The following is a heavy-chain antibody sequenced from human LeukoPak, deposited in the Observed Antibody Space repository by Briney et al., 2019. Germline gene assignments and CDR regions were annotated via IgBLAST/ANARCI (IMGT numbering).Heavy chain of an antibody. CDR2: INHSGST. J-gene: IGHJ6*03. CDR1: GGSFSGYY. CDR3: ARVKGGKDYYYYYMDV. Sequence: SETLSLTCAVYGGSFSGYYWSWIRQPPGKGLEWIGEINHSGSTNYNPSLKSRVTISVDTSKNRFSLKLSSVTAADTAVYYCARVKGGKDYYYYYMDVWGKGTTVTVSS. V-gene: IGHV4-34*01. D-gene: IGHD4-23*01.